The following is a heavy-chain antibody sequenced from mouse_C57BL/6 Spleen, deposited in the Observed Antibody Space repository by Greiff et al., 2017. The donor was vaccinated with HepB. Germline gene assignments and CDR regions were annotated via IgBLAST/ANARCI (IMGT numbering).Heavy chain of an antibody. J-gene: IGHJ1*03. CDR3: ARSFDV. V-gene: IGHV1-18*01. CDR1: GSTSPASN. Sequence: VQLQQLGAELVKPGAPVKFSCKALGSTSPASNLDWVKQSHGKSLEWIGDINPNNGGTFYNQKFKGKATLTVDKSSSTAYMELRSLTSEDTAVYYCARSFDVWGTGTTVTVSS. CDR2: INPNNGGT.